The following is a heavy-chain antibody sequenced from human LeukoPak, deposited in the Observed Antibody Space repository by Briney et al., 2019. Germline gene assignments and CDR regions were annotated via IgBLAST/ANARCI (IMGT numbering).Heavy chain of an antibody. CDR2: IWYDASNK. J-gene: IGHJ4*02. D-gene: IGHD3-9*01. V-gene: IGHV3-33*01. CDR1: GISFRSYG. Sequence: GRSLRLSCAAPGISFRSYGMHWVRQAPGKGLEWVTFIWYDASNKYYAESVKGRLTISRDNSRNTVFLQMNSLRAEDTAIYYCATDISTHYFGSWGQGTLVTVSS. CDR3: ATDISTHYFGS.